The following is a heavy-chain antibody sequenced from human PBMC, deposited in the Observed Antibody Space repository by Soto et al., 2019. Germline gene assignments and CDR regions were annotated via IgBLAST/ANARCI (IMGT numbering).Heavy chain of an antibody. CDR1: GFTFSDHY. V-gene: IGHV3-72*01. CDR2: TRNKANSYTT. Sequence: EVQLVESGGGLVQPGGSLRLSCAASGFTFSDHYMDWVRQAPGKGLEWVGRTRNKANSYTTEYAASVKGRFTISRDDSKNSLYLQMNSLKTEDTAVYYCARDVTGYSSGQRARPFYYYYGMDVWGQGTTVTVSS. CDR3: ARDVTGYSSGQRARPFYYYYGMDV. D-gene: IGHD6-19*01. J-gene: IGHJ6*02.